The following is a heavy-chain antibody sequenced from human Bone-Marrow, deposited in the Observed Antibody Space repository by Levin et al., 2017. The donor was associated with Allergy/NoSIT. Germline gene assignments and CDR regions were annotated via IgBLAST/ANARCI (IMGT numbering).Heavy chain of an antibody. CDR1: GYSFTSYW. CDR3: ARLDYGDYVGDY. V-gene: IGHV5-10-1*01. CDR2: IDPSDSYT. Sequence: GASVKVSCKGSGYSFTSYWISWVRQMPGKGLEWMGRIDPSDSYTNYSPSFQGHVTISADKSISTAYLQWSSLKASDTAMYYCARLDYGDYVGDYWGQGTLVTVSS. J-gene: IGHJ4*02. D-gene: IGHD4-17*01.